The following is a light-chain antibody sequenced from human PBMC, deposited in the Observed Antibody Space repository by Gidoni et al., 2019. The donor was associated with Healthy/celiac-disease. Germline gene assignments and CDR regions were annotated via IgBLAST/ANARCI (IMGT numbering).Light chain of an antibody. CDR3: QQYNSRGT. V-gene: IGKV1-5*03. CDR2: KAS. CDR1: QSISSW. J-gene: IGKJ1*01. Sequence: IQMTQSPSTLAASVGDRVTITCRASQSISSWLAWYQQQPGIAPKLLIYKASSLERGVPSRFSGSGAGTEFTLISSSLQADDVATYYCQQYNSRGTFGQGTKVEIK.